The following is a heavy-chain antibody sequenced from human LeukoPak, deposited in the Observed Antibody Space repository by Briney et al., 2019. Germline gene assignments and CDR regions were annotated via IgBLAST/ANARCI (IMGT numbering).Heavy chain of an antibody. V-gene: IGHV4-34*01. CDR2: INHSGST. CDR1: GGSFSGYY. J-gene: IGHJ6*03. CDR3: ARGHYSSSWYKDYYMDV. Sequence: SETLSLTCAVYGGSFSGYYWSWIRQPPGKGLEWIGEINHSGSTNYNPSLKSRVTISVDTPKNQFSLKLSSVTAADTAVYYCARGHYSSSWYKDYYMDVWGKGTTVTVSS. D-gene: IGHD6-13*01.